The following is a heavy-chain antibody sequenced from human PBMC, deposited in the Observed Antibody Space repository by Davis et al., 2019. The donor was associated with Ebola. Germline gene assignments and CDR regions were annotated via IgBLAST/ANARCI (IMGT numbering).Heavy chain of an antibody. CDR3: AREPRAVAGLKGHYGMDV. CDR2: ISSDGSRT. V-gene: IGHV3-74*01. Sequence: PGGSLRLSCAASGFTFSSNWMHWVRQAPGRGLVWVSGISSDGSRTSYADSVKGRFTISRDDAKNTVYLQMNSLRAEDTAVYYCAREPRAVAGLKGHYGMDVWGQGTTVTVSS. J-gene: IGHJ6*02. CDR1: GFTFSSNW. D-gene: IGHD6-19*01.